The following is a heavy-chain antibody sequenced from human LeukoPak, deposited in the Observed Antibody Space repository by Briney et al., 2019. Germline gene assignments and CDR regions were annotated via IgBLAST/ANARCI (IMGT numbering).Heavy chain of an antibody. CDR3: ARVKSSDTFDFDAFDI. Sequence: SETLSFTGTVSGYSISSGYYWGWIRQPPGKWLGWIGSIYHSGSNYYKPSVKSRVNISVDTSKNQFSLTLSSVPAADTAVYYCARVKSSDTFDFDAFDICRQGTMVTVSS. V-gene: IGHV4-38-2*02. CDR1: GYSISSGYY. CDR2: IYHSGSN. D-gene: IGHD3-10*01. J-gene: IGHJ3*02.